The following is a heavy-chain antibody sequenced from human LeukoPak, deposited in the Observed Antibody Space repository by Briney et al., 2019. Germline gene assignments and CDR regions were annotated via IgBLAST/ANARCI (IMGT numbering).Heavy chain of an antibody. J-gene: IGHJ5*02. CDR1: GGSISSSSYY. CDR3: ARHYCTNGVCYSSLNWFDP. Sequence: SETLSLTCTVSGGSISSSSYYWGWIRQPPGKGLEWIGSIYYSGSTYYNPSLKSRVTISVDTSKNQFSLKLSSVTAADTAVYYCARHYCTNGVCYSSLNWFDPWGQGTLVTVSS. CDR2: IYYSGST. V-gene: IGHV4-39*07. D-gene: IGHD2-8*01.